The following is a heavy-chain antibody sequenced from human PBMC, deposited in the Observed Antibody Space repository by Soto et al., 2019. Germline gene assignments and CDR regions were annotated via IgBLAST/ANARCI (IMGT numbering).Heavy chain of an antibody. D-gene: IGHD3-9*01. CDR1: GGSISSSYW. CDR2: IYHSGST. CDR3: ARVQSASYYYYGMDV. Sequence: QVQLQESGPGLVKPSGTLSLTCAVSGGSISSSYWWSWVRQPPGKGLEWIGEIYHSGSTNYNPSLKSRVTISVEKSKNQFSLKLSSVTVADTAVYYCARVQSASYYYYGMDVWGQGTTVTVSS. J-gene: IGHJ6*02. V-gene: IGHV4-4*02.